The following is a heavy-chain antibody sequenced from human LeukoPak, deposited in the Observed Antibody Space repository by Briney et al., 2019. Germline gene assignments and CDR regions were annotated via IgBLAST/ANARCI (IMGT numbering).Heavy chain of an antibody. CDR3: ARQGWGIAPRGYFDY. V-gene: IGHV4-39*07. CDR1: GGSISSSSYY. CDR2: IYYSGST. J-gene: IGHJ4*02. Sequence: SETLSLTCTVSGGSISSSSYYWGWIRQPPGKGLEWIGSIYYSGSTYYNPSLKSRVTVSVDTSKNQFSLKLSSVTAADAAVDVCARQGWGIAPRGYFDYWGQGTLVTVSS. D-gene: IGHD6-6*01.